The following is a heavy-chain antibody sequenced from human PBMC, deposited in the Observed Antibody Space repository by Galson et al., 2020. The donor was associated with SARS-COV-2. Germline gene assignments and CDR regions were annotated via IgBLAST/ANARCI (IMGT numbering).Heavy chain of an antibody. CDR1: GFTFTRYA. CDR3: ARDLGPEKSIQQSSPGGV. Sequence: GGSLRLSCAASGFTFTRYAMHWVRQTPGKGLDWVAVISIDGSTTYYADSVKGRFTISRDDSKNTLYLQMNSLTADDTAVYLCARDLGPEKSIQQSSPGGVWGQGTLVTVSS. V-gene: IGHV3-30*04. CDR2: ISIDGSTT. J-gene: IGHJ4*02. D-gene: IGHD1-1*01.